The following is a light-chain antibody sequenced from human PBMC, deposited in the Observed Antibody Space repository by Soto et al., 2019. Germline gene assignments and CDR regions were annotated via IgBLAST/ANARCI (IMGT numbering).Light chain of an antibody. Sequence: DIVMTQSTDSLDVSLGERATINCKSSQSVLYSSNNKNYLAWYQQKPGQPPKLLIYWASTRESGVPDRLSGSGSGTDFTLTISSLQAEAVAVYYCQQYYSTPVLTFGGGTKVEIK. V-gene: IGKV4-1*01. J-gene: IGKJ4*01. CDR3: QQYYSTPVLT. CDR1: QSVLYSSNNKNY. CDR2: WAS.